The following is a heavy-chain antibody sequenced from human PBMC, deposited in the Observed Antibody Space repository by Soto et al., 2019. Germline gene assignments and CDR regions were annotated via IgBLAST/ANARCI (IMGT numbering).Heavy chain of an antibody. CDR2: LHCSGFI. CDR3: ARGPDPAKAGY. J-gene: IGHJ4*02. Sequence: QVQLQESGPGRVKPSQTLSLTCTVSGASISSGLYYWNWIRHIPGKGLEWIGCLHCSGFIYYHPALQSRLIISVDTSDNQFTLKLTSVTAADTAVYYCARGPDPAKAGYWGQGILVTVSS. V-gene: IGHV4-31*03. CDR1: GASISSGLYY. D-gene: IGHD6-19*01.